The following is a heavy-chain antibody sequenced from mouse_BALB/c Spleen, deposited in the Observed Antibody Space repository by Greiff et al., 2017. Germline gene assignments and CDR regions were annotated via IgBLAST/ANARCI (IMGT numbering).Heavy chain of an antibody. CDR1: GFTFNTYA. D-gene: IGHD2-4*01. CDR3: VREGYDYDGYFDV. CDR2: IRSKSNNYAT. Sequence: EVKVVESGGGLVQPKGSLKLSCAASGFTFNTYAMHWVCQAPGKGLEWVARIRSKSNNYATYYADSVKDRFTISRDDSQSMLYLQMNNLKTEDTAMYYCVREGYDYDGYFDVWGAGTTVTVSS. J-gene: IGHJ1*01. V-gene: IGHV10-3*03.